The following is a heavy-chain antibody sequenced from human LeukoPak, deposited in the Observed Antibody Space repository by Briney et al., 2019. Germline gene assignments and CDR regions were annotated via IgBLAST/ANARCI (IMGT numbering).Heavy chain of an antibody. Sequence: GASVKVSCKASGYTFTSYGISWVRQAPGQGLEWMGWISAHNGNTNYAQKLQGRVTMTTDTSTSTAYMELRSLRSDDTAVYYCARDASTYYDFWSGSSGFDYWGQGTLVTVSS. CDR2: ISAHNGNT. D-gene: IGHD3-3*01. V-gene: IGHV1-18*01. J-gene: IGHJ4*02. CDR1: GYTFTSYG. CDR3: ARDASTYYDFWSGSSGFDY.